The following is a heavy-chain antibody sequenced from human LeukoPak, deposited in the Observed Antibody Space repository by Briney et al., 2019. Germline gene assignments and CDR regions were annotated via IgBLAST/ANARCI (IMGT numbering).Heavy chain of an antibody. Sequence: SETLSLTCTVSGGSISSYYWSWIRQPAGKGLEWIGRIYSSGSTNYNPSLKSRVTMSVDTSENQFSLKLTSVTAADTAVYYCARADSGSHRAFDYWGQGTLVTVSS. CDR1: GGSISSYY. CDR2: IYSSGST. V-gene: IGHV4-4*07. J-gene: IGHJ4*02. D-gene: IGHD1-26*01. CDR3: ARADSGSHRAFDY.